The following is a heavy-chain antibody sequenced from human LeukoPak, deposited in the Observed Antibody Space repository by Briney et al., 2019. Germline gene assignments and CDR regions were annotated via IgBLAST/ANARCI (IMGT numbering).Heavy chain of an antibody. CDR2: IRSKAYRGTT. V-gene: IGHV3-49*04. CDR3: SRGPIQLWVHNGVDV. D-gene: IGHD5-18*01. Sequence: GGSLRLSCATSGFNFGDHAMTWVRQAPGKGLEWVGFIRSKAYRGTTEYAASVKGRFTISRDDSKSVVYLQMNSLKSEDTAVYYCSRGPIQLWVHNGVDVWGQGTTVTVSS. J-gene: IGHJ6*02. CDR1: GFNFGDHA.